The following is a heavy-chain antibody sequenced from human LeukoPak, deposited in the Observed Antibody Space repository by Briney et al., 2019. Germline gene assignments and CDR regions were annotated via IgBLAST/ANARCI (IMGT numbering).Heavy chain of an antibody. Sequence: GGSLRLSCSASGFPFSDYSMNWVRQAPGKGLEGVSYISSTSATMYHADSVEGRFTISRDNAKNSLYLQMNSLRAEDTAVYYCARRHGNRWYVDYWGQGTLVTVSS. D-gene: IGHD6-13*01. CDR1: GFPFSDYS. J-gene: IGHJ4*02. CDR3: ARRHGNRWYVDY. CDR2: ISSTSATM. V-gene: IGHV3-48*01.